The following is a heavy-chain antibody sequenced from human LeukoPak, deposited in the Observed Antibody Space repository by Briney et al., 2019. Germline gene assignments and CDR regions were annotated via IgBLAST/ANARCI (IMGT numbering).Heavy chain of an antibody. J-gene: IGHJ6*03. V-gene: IGHV4-59*02. CDR1: GASVTSYY. CDR3: ARLLAPPPFYYYYYMDV. D-gene: IGHD2-8*02. Sequence: SETLSLTCTVSGASVTSYYWSWIRQPPGKGLEWIGYIYYSGSTNYNPSLKSRVTISVDTSKNQFSLKLSSVTAADTAVYYCARLLAPPPFYYYYYMDVWGKGTTVTISS. CDR2: IYYSGST.